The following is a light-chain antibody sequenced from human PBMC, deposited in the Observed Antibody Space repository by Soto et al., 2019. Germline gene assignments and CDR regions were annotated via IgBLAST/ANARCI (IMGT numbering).Light chain of an antibody. CDR1: QSVLYSSNNRNY. CDR2: WAS. CDR3: QQYYSTPLT. V-gene: IGKV4-1*01. Sequence: DIVMTQSPDSRAVSLGERATINCKSSQSVLYSSNNRNYLAWFQQKPGQAPELLIYWASTRESGVPDRFSGSGSGTDFTLTISSLQAEDVAVYYCQQYYSTPLTFGGGTKVEIK. J-gene: IGKJ4*01.